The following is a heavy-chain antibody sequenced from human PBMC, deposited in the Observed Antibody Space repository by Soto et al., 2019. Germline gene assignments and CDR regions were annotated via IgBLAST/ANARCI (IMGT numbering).Heavy chain of an antibody. CDR3: AKDRSGWDFNYYFDY. CDR1: GFTFFNYG. D-gene: IGHD6-19*01. V-gene: IGHV3-30*18. Sequence: QVQLVESGGGVVQPGRSLRLSCAASGFTFFNYGTHWVRQAPGKGLEWVAAVSYVGSDKYYADSVKGRFTVSRDNAKNTLFLQLNSLRAEDTAVYYCAKDRSGWDFNYYFDYWGQGTLVTVSS. CDR2: VSYVGSDK. J-gene: IGHJ4*02.